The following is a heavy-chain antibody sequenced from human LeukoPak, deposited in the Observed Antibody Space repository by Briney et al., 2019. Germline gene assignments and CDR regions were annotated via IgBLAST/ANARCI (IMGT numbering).Heavy chain of an antibody. J-gene: IGHJ6*03. V-gene: IGHV3-7*01. CDR2: IKHDGSEKQDGSEK. CDR3: ARSGRGVDSFYFYMDV. D-gene: IGHD3-10*01. CDR1: GFTFSQYW. Sequence: GGSLRLSCAASGFTFSQYWMSWVRQAPGKGLEGVANIKHDGSEKQDGSEKNYVDAVKGRFTISRDNAKNSLYLQMNSLRAEDTAVYYCARSGRGVDSFYFYMDVWGKGTTVTVSS.